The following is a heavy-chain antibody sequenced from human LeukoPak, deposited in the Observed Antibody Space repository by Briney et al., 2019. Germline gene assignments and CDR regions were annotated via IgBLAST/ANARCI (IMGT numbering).Heavy chain of an antibody. V-gene: IGHV4-59*01. D-gene: IGHD6-19*01. CDR2: IYYSGST. CDR3: ARYYSSGWQRYYYYYYGMDV. CDR1: GGPISSYY. J-gene: IGHJ6*02. Sequence: SETLSLTCTVSGGPISSYYWSWIRQPPGKGLEWIGYIYYSGSTNYNPSLKSRVTISVDTSKNQFSLKLSSVTAADTAVYYCARYYSSGWQRYYYYYYGMDVWGQGTTVTVSS.